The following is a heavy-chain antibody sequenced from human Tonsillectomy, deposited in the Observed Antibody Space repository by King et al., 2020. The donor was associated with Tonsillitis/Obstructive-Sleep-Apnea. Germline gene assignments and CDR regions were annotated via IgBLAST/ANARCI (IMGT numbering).Heavy chain of an antibody. J-gene: IGHJ4*02. CDR2: ISNDGSNK. D-gene: IGHD2-2*01. CDR3: AKGGCSSTSCYYQY. Sequence: VQLVESGGGVVQPGRSLRLSCAASGFTFRSFGMHWVRQAPGEGLEWVAVISNDGSNKYYADSVKGRFTISRDNSKNTLYLQMNSLRTEDTAVYYCAKGGCSSTSCYYQYWGQGTLVTVSS. CDR1: GFTFRSFG. V-gene: IGHV3-30*18.